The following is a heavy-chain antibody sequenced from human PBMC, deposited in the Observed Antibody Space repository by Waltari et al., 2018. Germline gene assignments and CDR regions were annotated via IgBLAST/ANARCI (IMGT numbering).Heavy chain of an antibody. J-gene: IGHJ4*02. CDR3: ARDTIAVGYFDL. CDR2: MFYNGSP. Sequence: QVQLQESGPGLVKPSETLSLTCTVSGGSITTYYWTWIRQPPGRGLEWIGYMFYNGSPNYNPSLKIRVTISIDTSKNQVSLNLSSVTAADTAIYDCARDTIAVGYFDLWGQGTLVTVSS. D-gene: IGHD6-19*01. CDR1: GGSITTYY. V-gene: IGHV4-59*01.